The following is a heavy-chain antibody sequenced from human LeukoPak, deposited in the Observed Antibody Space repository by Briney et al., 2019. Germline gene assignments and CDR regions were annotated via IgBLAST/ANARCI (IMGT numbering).Heavy chain of an antibody. V-gene: IGHV3-33*06. CDR2: IWYDGSNK. Sequence: GRSLRLSCAASGFTFSSYGMHWVRQAPGKGLEWVAVIWYDGSNKYYADSVKGRFTISRDNSKNTLYLQMNSLRAEDTAVYYCAKDRVAGYYYDSSGYLDYWGQGTLVTVPS. CDR1: GFTFSSYG. J-gene: IGHJ4*02. D-gene: IGHD3-22*01. CDR3: AKDRVAGYYYDSSGYLDY.